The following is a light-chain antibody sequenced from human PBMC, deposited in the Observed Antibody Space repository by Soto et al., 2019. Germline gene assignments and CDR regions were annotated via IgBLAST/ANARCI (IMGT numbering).Light chain of an antibody. J-gene: IGKJ4*01. Sequence: EIVLTQSPAPLSLSPGEGATLSCRASQSVKRRLGWYQQKPGQAPTLLIYDVSNRATGIPARFSGSGSDTDFTLTISSLEPEDFAIYYCQQRDDWPLTFGGGTRVEIK. CDR1: QSVKRR. CDR3: QQRDDWPLT. CDR2: DVS. V-gene: IGKV3-11*01.